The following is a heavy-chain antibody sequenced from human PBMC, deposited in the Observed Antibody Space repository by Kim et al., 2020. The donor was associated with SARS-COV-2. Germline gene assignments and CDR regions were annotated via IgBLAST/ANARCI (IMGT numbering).Heavy chain of an antibody. CDR2: IYSGGST. V-gene: IGHV3-66*02. D-gene: IGHD3-10*01. J-gene: IGHJ4*02. Sequence: GGSLRLSCAASGFTVSSNYMSWVRQAPGKGLEWVSVIYSGGSTYYADSVKGRFTIFRDNSKNTLYLQMNSLRAEDTAVYYCARSTPYYYGSGSYYPTYYFDYWGQGTLVTVSS. CDR3: ARSTPYYYGSGSYYPTYYFDY. CDR1: GFTVSSNY.